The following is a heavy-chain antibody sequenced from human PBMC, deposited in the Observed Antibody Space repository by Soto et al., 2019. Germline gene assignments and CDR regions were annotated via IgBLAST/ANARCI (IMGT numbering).Heavy chain of an antibody. CDR3: ARALRGGQLVPIFLFDY. D-gene: IGHD6-6*01. CDR2: IYYSGST. J-gene: IGHJ4*02. V-gene: IGHV4-59*01. CDR1: GGSISSYY. Sequence: SETLSLTCTVSGGSISSYYWSWIRQPPGKGLEGIGYIYYSGSTNYNPSLKSRVTISVDTSKNQFSLKLSSVTAADTAVYYCARALRGGQLVPIFLFDYWRQGTLVTVSS.